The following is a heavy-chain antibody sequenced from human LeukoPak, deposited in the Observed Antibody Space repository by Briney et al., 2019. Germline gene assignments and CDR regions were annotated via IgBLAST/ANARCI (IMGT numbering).Heavy chain of an antibody. CDR3: ARDNEYGSVGNCYTY. J-gene: IGHJ4*02. D-gene: IGHD2-15*01. V-gene: IGHV3-7*01. CDR1: GFTFSNYW. CDR2: IKQDGSEK. Sequence: PGGSLRLSCAASGFTFSNYWMSWVRQAPGKGLEWVANIKQDGSEKYYVDSVKGRFTISRDNAKNSLYLQMNSLRAEDTAVYYCARDNEYGSVGNCYTYWGQGTLVTVSS.